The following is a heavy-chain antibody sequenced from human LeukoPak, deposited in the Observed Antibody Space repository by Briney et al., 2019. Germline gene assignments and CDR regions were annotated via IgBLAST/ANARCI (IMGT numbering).Heavy chain of an antibody. V-gene: IGHV4-59*11. Sequence: SETLSLTCTVSGGSIRTHYWTWIRQPPGKGLEWIGYVHYSGVTDYNPSLGIRVTISLDTSKSQFSLELRSVTAADTAVYHCARDQSEFDYWGQGTLVTVSS. J-gene: IGHJ4*02. CDR1: GGSIRTHY. CDR2: VHYSGVT. CDR3: ARDQSEFDY.